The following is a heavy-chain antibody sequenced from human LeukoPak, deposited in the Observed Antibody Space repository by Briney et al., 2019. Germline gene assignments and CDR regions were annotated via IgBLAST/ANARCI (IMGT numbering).Heavy chain of an antibody. CDR2: INPSGGST. D-gene: IGHD3-10*01. Sequence: GASVKVSCKASGYTFTSYYMHWVRQAPGQGLEWMGIINPSGGSTSYAQKFQGRVTMTRDMSTSTVYMELSSLRSEDTAVYYCARGGILLWFGELENWFDPWGQGTLVTVSS. V-gene: IGHV1-46*01. CDR1: GYTFTSYY. CDR3: ARGGILLWFGELENWFDP. J-gene: IGHJ5*02.